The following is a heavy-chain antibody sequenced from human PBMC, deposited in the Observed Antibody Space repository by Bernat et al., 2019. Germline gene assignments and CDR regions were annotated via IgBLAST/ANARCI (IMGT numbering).Heavy chain of an antibody. D-gene: IGHD2-2*02. CDR1: GGSISSSSYY. Sequence: QLQLQESGPGLVKPSETLSLTCTVSGGSISSSSYYWGWIRQPPGKGLEGIGSIYYSGSTYYNPSLKSRVTISVDTSKNQFSLKLSSVTAADTAVYYCASSIVVVPAAIKVDGYFDLWGRGTLVTVSS. J-gene: IGHJ2*01. CDR2: IYYSGST. V-gene: IGHV4-39*01. CDR3: ASSIVVVPAAIKVDGYFDL.